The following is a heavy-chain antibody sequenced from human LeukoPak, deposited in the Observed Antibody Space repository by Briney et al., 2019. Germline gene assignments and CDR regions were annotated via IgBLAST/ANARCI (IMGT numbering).Heavy chain of an antibody. V-gene: IGHV4-34*01. CDR1: GGSFSGYY. Sequence: SETLSLTCAVYGGSFSGYYWSWIRQPPGKGLEWIGEINHSGSTNYHPSLKSRVTISVDTSKNQFSLKLSSVTAADTAVYYCARAWSGYPGQFDPWGQGNLVTVSS. J-gene: IGHJ5*02. CDR2: INHSGST. CDR3: ARAWSGYPGQFDP. D-gene: IGHD3-3*01.